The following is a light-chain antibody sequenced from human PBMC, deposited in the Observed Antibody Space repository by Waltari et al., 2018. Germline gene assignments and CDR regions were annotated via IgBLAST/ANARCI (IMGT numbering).Light chain of an antibody. Sequence: QSVLTQPPSASGAPGQRVTISCTGSRSNLGAGYYVSWYQQFPGTAPKLLIYEDNKRPSGVSDRFSGSKSGSSASLSIAGLRSEDEADYYCSAWDSSLSSGLFGGGTRLTVL. V-gene: IGLV1-51*02. J-gene: IGLJ2*01. CDR3: SAWDSSLSSGL. CDR2: EDN. CDR1: RSNLGAGYY.